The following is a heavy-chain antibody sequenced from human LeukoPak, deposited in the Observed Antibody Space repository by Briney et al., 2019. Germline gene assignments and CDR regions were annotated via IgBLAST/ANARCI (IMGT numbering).Heavy chain of an antibody. D-gene: IGHD6-6*01. CDR3: ARGPIAALYYFDY. Sequence: GGSLRLSCAASGFTFSSYGTHWVRQAPGKGLEWVAFIRYDGSNKYYADSVKGRFTISRDNAKNSLYLQMNSLRAEDTAVYYCARGPIAALYYFDYWGQGTLVTVSS. CDR2: IRYDGSNK. J-gene: IGHJ4*02. V-gene: IGHV3-30*02. CDR1: GFTFSSYG.